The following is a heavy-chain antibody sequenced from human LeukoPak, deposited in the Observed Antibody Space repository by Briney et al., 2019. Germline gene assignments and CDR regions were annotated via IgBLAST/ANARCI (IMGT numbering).Heavy chain of an antibody. CDR3: AKNNPYYYDSSGYYYAGAFDI. J-gene: IGHJ3*02. CDR2: ISGSGGST. CDR1: GFTFSSYA. Sequence: GGSLRLSCAASGFTFSSYAMSWVRQAPGKGLEWVSAISGSGGSTYYADSVKGRFTISRDNSKNTLYLQMNSLRAEDTAVYYCAKNNPYYYDSSGYYYAGAFDIWGQGTMVTVSS. D-gene: IGHD3-22*01. V-gene: IGHV3-23*01.